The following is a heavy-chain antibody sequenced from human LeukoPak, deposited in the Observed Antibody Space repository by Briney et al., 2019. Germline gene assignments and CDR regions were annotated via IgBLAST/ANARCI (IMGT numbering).Heavy chain of an antibody. CDR2: ISGSGGST. CDR1: GFTFSSYA. D-gene: IGHD3-10*01. V-gene: IGHV3-23*01. Sequence: SGGSLTLSCAASGFTFSSYAMSWVRQAPGKGLEWVSAISGSGGSTYYADSVKGRFTISRDNSKNTLYLQMNSLRAEDTAVYYCAKAKYYNGSQRYCDYWGQGDMVTVSS. J-gene: IGHJ4*02. CDR3: AKAKYYNGSQRYCDY.